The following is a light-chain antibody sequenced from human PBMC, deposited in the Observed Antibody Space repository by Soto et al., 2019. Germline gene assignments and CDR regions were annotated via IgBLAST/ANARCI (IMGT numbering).Light chain of an antibody. CDR3: QQTTTFPLT. Sequence: DIQMTQSPSSVSASVGDRVTITCRASQGVSTWLAWYQQKPGKAPNLLIYTASSLQSGVPSRFSGSGSGKDFTLTISSLKPEDFATYYCQQTTTFPLTFGGGTKVEI. J-gene: IGKJ4*01. CDR2: TAS. CDR1: QGVSTW. V-gene: IGKV1D-12*01.